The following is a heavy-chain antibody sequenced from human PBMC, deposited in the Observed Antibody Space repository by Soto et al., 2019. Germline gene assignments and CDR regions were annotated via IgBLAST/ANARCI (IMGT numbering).Heavy chain of an antibody. D-gene: IGHD1-26*01. CDR2: ISSISYI. CDR3: ARGPTSGTYVY. Sequence: GGSLRLSCVVSGFTFSSFTMNWVRQAPGKGLEWVSSISSISYIYYADSVKGRFTISRDNAKNSLYLQMNSLRAEDTAVYYCARGPTSGTYVYWGQGTLVTVSS. J-gene: IGHJ4*02. V-gene: IGHV3-21*06. CDR1: GFTFSSFT.